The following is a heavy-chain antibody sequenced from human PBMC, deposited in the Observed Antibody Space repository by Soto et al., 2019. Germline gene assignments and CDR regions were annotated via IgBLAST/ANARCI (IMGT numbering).Heavy chain of an antibody. Sequence: SETLSLTCAVSGGSISSSNWWSWVRQPPGKGLEWIGGINHSGSPNYNPSLKGRVTISVDKSKNQFSLKLSSVTAAATAVYYCASATTLNHDFWSGYYTDYYYYGMDDWGRGTTVTVSS. D-gene: IGHD3-3*01. CDR3: ASATTLNHDFWSGYYTDYYYYGMDD. J-gene: IGHJ6*02. CDR1: GGSISSSNW. V-gene: IGHV4-4*02. CDR2: INHSGSP.